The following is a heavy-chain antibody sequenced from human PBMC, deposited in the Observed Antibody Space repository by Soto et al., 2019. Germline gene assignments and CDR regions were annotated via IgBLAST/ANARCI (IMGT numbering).Heavy chain of an antibody. Sequence: PSETLSLTCTVSGGSLSSSSFHWGWIRQPPGKGLEWIGSIYYSGSTYYSPSLKSRVTISVDTSKNQFSLKPSSVTAADTAVYYCARRERAAGTDYWGQGTPVT. CDR2: IYYSGST. J-gene: IGHJ4*02. V-gene: IGHV4-39*01. D-gene: IGHD6-13*01. CDR3: ARRERAAGTDY. CDR1: GGSLSSSSFH.